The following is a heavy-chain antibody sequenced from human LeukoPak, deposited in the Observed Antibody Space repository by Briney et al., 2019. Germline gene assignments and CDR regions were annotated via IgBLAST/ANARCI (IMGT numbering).Heavy chain of an antibody. J-gene: IGHJ4*02. CDR3: AKAPDFWSGYALGYYFDY. CDR1: GFTFSSYA. D-gene: IGHD3-3*01. CDR2: ISGSGGST. Sequence: GGSLRLSCAASGFTFSSYAMSWVRQAPGKGLEWVSAISGSGGSTYYADSVKGRFTISRDNSKNTLYLQMNSLRAEDTAVYYCAKAPDFWSGYALGYYFDYWGQGTLVTVSS. V-gene: IGHV3-23*01.